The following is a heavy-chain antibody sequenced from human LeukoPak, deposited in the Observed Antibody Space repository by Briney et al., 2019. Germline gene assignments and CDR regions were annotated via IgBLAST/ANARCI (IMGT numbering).Heavy chain of an antibody. V-gene: IGHV4-30-2*01. CDR3: ASSSSWYDDTDY. Sequence: SETLSLTCAVSGGSISSGGYSWSWIRQPPGRGLEWIGYIYHSGSTYYNPSLKSRVTISVDRSKNQFSLKLSSVTAADTAVYYCASSSSWYDDTDYWGQGTLVTVSS. CDR1: GGSISSGGYS. D-gene: IGHD6-13*01. J-gene: IGHJ4*02. CDR2: IYHSGST.